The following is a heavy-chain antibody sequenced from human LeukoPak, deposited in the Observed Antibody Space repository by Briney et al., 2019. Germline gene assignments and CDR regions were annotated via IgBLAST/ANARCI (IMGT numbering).Heavy chain of an antibody. D-gene: IGHD2-15*01. CDR1: GGSFSGYY. Sequence: SETLSLTCAVYGGSFSGYYWSWIRQPPGKGLEWIGEINRSGSTNYNPSLKSRVTISVDTSKNQFSLKLSSVTAADTAVYYCARRPVVAARYYYYYYMDVWGKGTTVTISS. CDR3: ARRPVVAARYYYYYYMDV. V-gene: IGHV4-34*01. J-gene: IGHJ6*03. CDR2: INRSGST.